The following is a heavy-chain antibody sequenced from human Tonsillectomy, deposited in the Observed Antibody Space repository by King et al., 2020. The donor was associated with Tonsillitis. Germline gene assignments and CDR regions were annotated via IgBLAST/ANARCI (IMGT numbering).Heavy chain of an antibody. CDR3: ARDQSGIAVAGTIDP. J-gene: IGHJ5*02. Sequence: LQLVQSGAEVKKPGASVKVSCKASGYTFTSYGISWVRQAPGQGLEWMGWISAYNGNTNYAQKLQGTVTMTTDTSTSTAYMELRSLRSDDTAVYYCARDQSGIAVAGTIDPWGQGTLVTVSS. V-gene: IGHV1-18*01. CDR1: GYTFTSYG. D-gene: IGHD6-19*01. CDR2: ISAYNGNT.